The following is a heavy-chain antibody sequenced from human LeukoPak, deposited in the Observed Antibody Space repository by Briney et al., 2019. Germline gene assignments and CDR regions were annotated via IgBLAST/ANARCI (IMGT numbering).Heavy chain of an antibody. J-gene: IGHJ4*02. V-gene: IGHV1-24*01. Sequence: ASVKVSCKVSGYTLTELSMHWVRQAPGKGLEWMGGFDPEDGETIYAQKFQGRVTMTEDTSTDTAYMELSSLRSEDTAVYYCATARSAGVVRGVIRYFDYWGQGTLSPSPQ. D-gene: IGHD3-10*01. CDR3: ATARSAGVVRGVIRYFDY. CDR1: GYTLTELS. CDR2: FDPEDGET.